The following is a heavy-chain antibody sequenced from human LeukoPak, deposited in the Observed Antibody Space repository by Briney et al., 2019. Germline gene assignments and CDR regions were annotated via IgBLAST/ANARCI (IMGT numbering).Heavy chain of an antibody. CDR3: AKALYYYDSSGSFDY. V-gene: IGHV3-48*01. CDR2: ISSSSSTI. Sequence: GGSLRLSCAASGFTFSSYSMNWVRQAPGKGLEWVSYISSSSSTIYYADSVKGRFTISRDNARNSLYLQMNSLRAEDTAVYYCAKALYYYDSSGSFDYWGQGTLVTVSS. CDR1: GFTFSSYS. D-gene: IGHD3-22*01. J-gene: IGHJ4*02.